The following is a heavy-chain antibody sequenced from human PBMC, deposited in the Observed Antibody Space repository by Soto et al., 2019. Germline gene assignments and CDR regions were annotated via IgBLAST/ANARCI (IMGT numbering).Heavy chain of an antibody. CDR1: GFTFSSYA. Sequence: PGGSLRLSCAASGFTFSSYAMSWVRQAPGKGLEWVSYISSSSSTIYYADSVKGRFTISRDNAKNSLYLQMNSLRAEDTAVYYCARDPPPDPRDYDFWSGYHTADAFDIWGQGTMVTVSS. D-gene: IGHD3-3*01. V-gene: IGHV3-48*01. J-gene: IGHJ3*02. CDR2: ISSSSSTI. CDR3: ARDPPPDPRDYDFWSGYHTADAFDI.